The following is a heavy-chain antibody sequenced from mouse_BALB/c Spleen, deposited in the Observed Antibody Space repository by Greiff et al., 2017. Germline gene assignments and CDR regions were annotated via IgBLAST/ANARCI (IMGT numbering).Heavy chain of an antibody. Sequence: LQQSGGDLVKPGGSLKLSCAASGFTFSSYAMSWVRQTPEKRLEWVASISNGGSTDYPDSVKGRFTISRDNARNILYLQMSSLRSEDTAMYYCARHYYGSSYRYWYFDVWGAGTTVTVSS. CDR2: ISNGGST. CDR3: ARHYYGSSYRYWYFDV. J-gene: IGHJ1*01. V-gene: IGHV5-6-5*01. D-gene: IGHD1-1*01. CDR1: GFTFSSYA.